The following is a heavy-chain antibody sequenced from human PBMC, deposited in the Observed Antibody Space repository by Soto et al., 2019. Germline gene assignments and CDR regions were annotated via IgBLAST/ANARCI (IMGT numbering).Heavy chain of an antibody. CDR2: ISGSGGST. CDR3: AKYISSGSYYVRYYGMDV. J-gene: IGHJ6*02. CDR1: GFTFSSYA. D-gene: IGHD1-26*01. V-gene: IGHV3-23*01. Sequence: LGGSLRLSCAASGFTFSSYAMSWVRQAPGKGLEWVSAISGSGGSTYYADSVKGRFTISRDNSKNTLYLQMNSLRAEDTAVYYCAKYISSGSYYVRYYGMDVWGQGTTVTVSS.